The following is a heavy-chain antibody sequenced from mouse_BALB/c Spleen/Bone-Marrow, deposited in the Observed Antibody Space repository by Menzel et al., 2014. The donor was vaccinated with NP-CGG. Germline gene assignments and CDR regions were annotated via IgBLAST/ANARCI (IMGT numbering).Heavy chain of an antibody. CDR1: GYAFSSSW. D-gene: IGHD2-1*01. CDR3: VRGGNYRLDY. CDR2: IYPGDGDT. J-gene: IGHJ2*01. Sequence: QVQLKQSGPELVKPGASVKISCKASGYAFSSSWMNWVKQRPGQGHEWIGRIYPGDGDTNYNGKFKGKATLTADKSSSTAYMQLSSLTAVDSAVYVCVRGGNYRLDYWGQGTTLTVSS. V-gene: IGHV1-82*01.